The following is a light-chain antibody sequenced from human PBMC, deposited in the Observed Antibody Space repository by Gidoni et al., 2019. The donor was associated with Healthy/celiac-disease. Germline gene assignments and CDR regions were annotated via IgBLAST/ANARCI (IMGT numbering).Light chain of an antibody. CDR2: AAS. V-gene: IGKV1-39*01. Sequence: DIQMTQSTSSLSASLGDRVNITCRASQSISSYFNWYQQKPGKAPKLLIYAASSFQSGVPSRFSGSGSDTDFTLTISSLQPADFATYYCQQSYSTLVLTFGGGTKVEIK. CDR1: QSISSY. J-gene: IGKJ4*01. CDR3: QQSYSTLVLT.